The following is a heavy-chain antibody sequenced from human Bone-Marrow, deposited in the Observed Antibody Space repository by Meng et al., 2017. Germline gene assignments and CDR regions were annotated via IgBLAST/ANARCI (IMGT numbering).Heavy chain of an antibody. Sequence: QGELHQGGTGLLKPSETLSLTCTVYGGSFSGYYWSWIRQPPGKGLEWIGEINHSGSTNYNPSLKSRVTMSIDTSKNQFSLKLTSVTAADTAVYYCAATGSKPIDYWGQGTLVTVSS. D-gene: IGHD3-9*01. V-gene: IGHV4-34*01. CDR3: AATGSKPIDY. CDR1: GGSFSGYY. CDR2: INHSGST. J-gene: IGHJ4*02.